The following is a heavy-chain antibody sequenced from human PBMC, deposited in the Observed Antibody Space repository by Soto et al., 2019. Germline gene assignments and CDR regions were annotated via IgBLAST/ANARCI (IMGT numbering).Heavy chain of an antibody. V-gene: IGHV3-23*01. CDR2: ISNSGDT. CDR1: GFTFSSYA. CDR3: TKPKVRGVVVNV. J-gene: IGHJ6*04. D-gene: IGHD3-10*01. Sequence: VQLLESGGALVQPGGSLRLSCAASGFTFSSYAIYWVRQAPGKGLEWVSTISNSGDTYYADSVEGRFTISRDNSKDTLYLQMKRLRGEETAVCYCTKPKVRGVVVNVWGAGARVTVSS.